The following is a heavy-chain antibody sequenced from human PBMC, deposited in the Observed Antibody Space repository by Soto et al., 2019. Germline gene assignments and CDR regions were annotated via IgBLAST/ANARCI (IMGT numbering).Heavy chain of an antibody. J-gene: IGHJ4*02. V-gene: IGHV4-39*01. CDR2: IYYSGST. Sequence: QLQLQESGPGLVKPSETLSLTCTVSGGSISSSSYYWDWIRQPPGKGLECIGSIYYSGSTYYNPSLKSRVTISVDTSKNQFSLKLSSVTAADTAVFYCARRPFKLMVDYWGQGILVTVSS. CDR3: ARRPFKLMVDY. CDR1: GGSISSSSYY.